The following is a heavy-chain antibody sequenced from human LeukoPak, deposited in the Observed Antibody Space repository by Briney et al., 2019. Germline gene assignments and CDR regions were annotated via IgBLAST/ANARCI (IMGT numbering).Heavy chain of an antibody. CDR2: IYYSGST. CDR1: GRSISSYY. V-gene: IGHV4-59*12. CDR3: ARVRLDTHPSFDY. D-gene: IGHD5-18*01. Sequence: PSETLSLTCTVSGRSISSYYWSWIRQPPGKGLEWIGYIYYSGSTNYNPSLKSRVTISVDTSKNQFSLKLSSVTAADADVYYCARVRLDTHPSFDYWGQGTLVTVSS. J-gene: IGHJ4*02.